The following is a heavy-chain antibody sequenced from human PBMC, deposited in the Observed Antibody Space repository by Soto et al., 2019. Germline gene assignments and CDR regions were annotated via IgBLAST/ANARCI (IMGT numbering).Heavy chain of an antibody. J-gene: IGHJ4*02. CDR2: IKGDESST. D-gene: IGHD3-10*01. CDR1: GLTFISHC. CDR3: ARGGSGTYLLDY. Sequence: GGPLRLPYAASGLTFISHCMHWVRQAPGKGLVWVSRIKGDESSTSYADSVKGRFTISRDNAKNTLYLQMNSLRAEETAVYYCARGGSGTYLLDYWGQGTLVTVSS. V-gene: IGHV3-74*01.